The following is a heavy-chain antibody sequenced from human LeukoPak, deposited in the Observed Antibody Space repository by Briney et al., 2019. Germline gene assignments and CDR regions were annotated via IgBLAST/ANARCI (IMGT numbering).Heavy chain of an antibody. D-gene: IGHD4-17*01. V-gene: IGHV1-2*02. Sequence: ASAKVSCKASEYTFTGYFMHWVRQAPGQGLEWTGWINPNSGGTNYAQKFQGRVTMTRDTSISTVYMELSSLRSDDTAVYYCATGDDYFDYWGQGTLVTVSS. J-gene: IGHJ4*02. CDR2: INPNSGGT. CDR1: EYTFTGYF. CDR3: ATGDDYFDY.